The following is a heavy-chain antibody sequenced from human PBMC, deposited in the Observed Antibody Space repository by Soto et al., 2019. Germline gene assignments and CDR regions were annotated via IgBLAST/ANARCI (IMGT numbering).Heavy chain of an antibody. V-gene: IGHV1-18*04. CDR3: ARAPQTVAGAGIWY. J-gene: IGHJ4*02. CDR1: GYTFTSYG. Sequence: SVEVSFKASGYTFTSYGISWVRQAPGQGLEWMGWISGYNGDTNHAQKLQGRVTMTTDTSTSTAYMELRSLRSDDTAVYYCARAPQTVAGAGIWYWGQGTLVTVSS. CDR2: ISGYNGDT. D-gene: IGHD6-13*01.